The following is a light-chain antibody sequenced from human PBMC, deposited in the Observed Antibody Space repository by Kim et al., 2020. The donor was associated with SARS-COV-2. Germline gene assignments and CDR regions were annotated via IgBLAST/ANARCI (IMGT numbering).Light chain of an antibody. CDR3: SSLTSGSTSVV. CDR1: SSDVGAYNR. V-gene: IGLV2-14*03. Sequence: QSVLTQPASVSGSPGQSITISCTGTSSDVGAYNRVSWYQQHPGKAPKLMIFDVSDRPSGVSNRFSGSKSDNTASLTISGLQAEDEADYFCSSLTSGSTSVVFGGGTQLTVL. J-gene: IGLJ2*01. CDR2: DVS.